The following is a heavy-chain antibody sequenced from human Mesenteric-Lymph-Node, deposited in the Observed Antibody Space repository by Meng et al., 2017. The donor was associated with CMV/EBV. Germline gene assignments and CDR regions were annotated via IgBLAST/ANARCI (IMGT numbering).Heavy chain of an antibody. V-gene: IGHV3-23*01. CDR2: ISGSGDNT. Sequence: GESLKISCATSGFTFNNYAMTWVRQTPGKGLQWVSAISGSGDNTFYADSVKGRFTISRDNSKNTLYLQMNSLRAEDTAVYYCAKGESTLPHWGQGTRVTVSS. CDR1: GFTFNNYA. J-gene: IGHJ4*02. CDR3: AKGESTLPH. D-gene: IGHD5/OR15-5a*01.